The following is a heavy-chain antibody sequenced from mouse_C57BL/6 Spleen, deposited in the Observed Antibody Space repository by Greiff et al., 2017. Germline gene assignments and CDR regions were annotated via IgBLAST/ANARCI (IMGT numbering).Heavy chain of an antibody. V-gene: IGHV1-80*01. CDR3: AREANYDGSSFDY. CDR1: GYAFSSYW. Sequence: QVQLQQSGAELVKPGASVKISCKASGYAFSSYWMNWVKQRPGKGLEWIGQIYPGDGDTNYNGKFKGKATLTADKSSSTAYMQLSSLTSEDSAVYFCAREANYDGSSFDYWGQGTTLTVSS. D-gene: IGHD1-1*01. CDR2: IYPGDGDT. J-gene: IGHJ2*01.